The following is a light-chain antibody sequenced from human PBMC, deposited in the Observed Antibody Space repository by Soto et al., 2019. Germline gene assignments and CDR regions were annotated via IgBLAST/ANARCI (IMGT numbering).Light chain of an antibody. V-gene: IGKV3-15*01. J-gene: IGKJ1*01. CDR3: QQYGSSPWT. CDR1: ESVSSK. CDR2: DAS. Sequence: EIVMTQSPATLSVSPGERATLSCRASESVSSKLVWYQKKPGQAPRLLIHDASTRATGIPARFSGSGSETDFTLTISRLEPEDFAVYYCQQYGSSPWTFGQGTNV.